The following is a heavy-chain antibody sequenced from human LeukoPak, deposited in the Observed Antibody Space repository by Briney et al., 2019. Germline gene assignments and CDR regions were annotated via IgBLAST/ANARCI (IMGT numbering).Heavy chain of an antibody. J-gene: IGHJ4*02. CDR1: GGSISSYY. CDR3: ARVGYSSGWYVFDY. CDR2: IYYSGST. V-gene: IGHV4-59*01. D-gene: IGHD6-19*01. Sequence: SETLSLTCTVSGGSISSYYWSWIRQPPGKGLEWIGYIYYSGSTNYNPSLKSRVTMSVDTSKNQFSLKLSSVTAADTAVYYCARVGYSSGWYVFDYWGQGTLVTVSS.